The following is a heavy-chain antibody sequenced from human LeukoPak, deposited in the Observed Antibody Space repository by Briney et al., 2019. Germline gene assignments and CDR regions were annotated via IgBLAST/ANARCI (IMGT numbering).Heavy chain of an antibody. V-gene: IGHV3-30-3*02. CDR1: GFTFSSYA. CDR2: ISYDGSNK. Sequence: GRSLRLSCAASGFTFSSYAMHWVRQAPGKGLEWVAVISYDGSNKYYADSVKGRFTISRDNSRNTLYLQMSSLGTEDTAVYYCVKSRSATGLNYFDDWGQGTLVTVSP. CDR3: VKSRSATGLNYFDD. D-gene: IGHD3-10*01. J-gene: IGHJ4*02.